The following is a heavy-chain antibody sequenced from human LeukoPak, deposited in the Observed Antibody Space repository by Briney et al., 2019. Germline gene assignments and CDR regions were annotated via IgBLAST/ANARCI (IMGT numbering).Heavy chain of an antibody. J-gene: IGHJ4*02. V-gene: IGHV1-69*05. CDR3: ASSFGYYGSGVGAFDY. CDR1: GGTFSSYA. Sequence: GASVKVSCKASGGTFSSYAISWVRQAPGQGLEWMGGIIPIFGTANYAQKFQGRVTITTDESTSPAYMELSSLRSEDTAVYYCASSFGYYGSGVGAFDYWGQGTLVTVSS. D-gene: IGHD3-10*01. CDR2: IIPIFGTA.